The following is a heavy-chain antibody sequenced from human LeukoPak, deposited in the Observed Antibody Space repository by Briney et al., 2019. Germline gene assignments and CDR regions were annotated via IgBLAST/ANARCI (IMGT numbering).Heavy chain of an antibody. J-gene: IGHJ4*02. Sequence: PSETLSLTCTVSGGSISSSSYLWGWIRQPPGKGLEWIGSLYYTGSTYNNAARKSRVTISGDTSKNQISLNLRSVTAADTAVYYCARQHERGSFVWEDSDSTLFPYTGNYFDYWGPGTLVTVSS. CDR3: ARQHERGSFVWEDSDSTLFPYTGNYFDY. CDR1: GGSISSSSYL. V-gene: IGHV4-39*01. CDR2: LYYTGST. D-gene: IGHD3-22*01.